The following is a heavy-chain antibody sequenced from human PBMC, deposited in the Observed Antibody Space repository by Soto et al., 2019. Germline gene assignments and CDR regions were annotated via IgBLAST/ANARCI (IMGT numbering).Heavy chain of an antibody. D-gene: IGHD3-10*01. Sequence: GESLKISCKGSGYSFTSYWIAWVRQMPGKGLEWMGIIYPGDSDTRYSPSFQGQVTISADKSISTAYLQWSSLKASDTAIYYCARPRSGSYRLDYYGMDVWGQGTTVTVSS. CDR2: IYPGDSDT. J-gene: IGHJ6*02. CDR3: ARPRSGSYRLDYYGMDV. V-gene: IGHV5-51*01. CDR1: GYSFTSYW.